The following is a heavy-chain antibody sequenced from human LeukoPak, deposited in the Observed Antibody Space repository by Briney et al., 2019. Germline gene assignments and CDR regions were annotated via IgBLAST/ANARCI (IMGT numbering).Heavy chain of an antibody. D-gene: IGHD2-21*01. Sequence: GGSLRLSCAASGFTFSSYTMNWVRQAPGKGLEWVSAISGSGVGTYYADSVKGRFTISRDNSWNTLYLQMSSLRAEDTAVYYCAKDQVISGSEASDIWGQGTMVTVSS. V-gene: IGHV3-23*01. CDR1: GFTFSSYT. CDR3: AKDQVISGSEASDI. CDR2: ISGSGVGT. J-gene: IGHJ3*02.